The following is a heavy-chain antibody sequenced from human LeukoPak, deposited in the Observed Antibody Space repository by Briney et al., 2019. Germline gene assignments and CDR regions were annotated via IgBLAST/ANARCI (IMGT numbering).Heavy chain of an antibody. D-gene: IGHD6-19*01. Sequence: SETLSLTCAVSGYSISSGYYWGWIRQPPGKGLEWIGSMYHSGNTFYNPSLKSRVTLSVDTSKNQFSLKLSSVAAADTAVYYCAGGGRVAVAGTGYYYYYMDVWGKGTTVTVSS. CDR3: AGGGRVAVAGTGYYYYYMDV. CDR1: GYSISSGYY. V-gene: IGHV4-38-2*01. CDR2: MYHSGNT. J-gene: IGHJ6*03.